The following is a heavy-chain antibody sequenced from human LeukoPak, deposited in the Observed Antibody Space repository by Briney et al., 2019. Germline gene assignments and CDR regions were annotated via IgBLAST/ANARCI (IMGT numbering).Heavy chain of an antibody. CDR1: GSTLTELS. Sequence: GASVKVSCKVSGSTLTELSMRWVRQAPGKGLEWMGGFDPEDGETFYAQDFQGRVIMTEDTSTDTAYMELSSLRSEDTAVYYCAAKHEKVDYRSTWFDPWGQGTLVTVSS. CDR3: AAKHEKVDYRSTWFDP. J-gene: IGHJ5*02. D-gene: IGHD4/OR15-4a*01. V-gene: IGHV1-24*01. CDR2: FDPEDGET.